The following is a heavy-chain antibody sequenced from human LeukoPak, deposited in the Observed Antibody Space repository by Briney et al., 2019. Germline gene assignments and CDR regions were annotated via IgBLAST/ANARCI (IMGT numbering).Heavy chain of an antibody. CDR3: ARDGATGPYNWLDP. Sequence: ASVKVSCKASGYTFSNYRMNWVRQAPGQGLQWMGWINTNTGNPTYAQGFTGRFVFSLDTSVSTVYLQISSLKAEDTAVYYCARDGATGPYNWLDPWGQGTLVTVSS. V-gene: IGHV7-4-1*02. J-gene: IGHJ5*02. CDR1: GYTFSNYR. CDR2: INTNTGNP. D-gene: IGHD5-12*01.